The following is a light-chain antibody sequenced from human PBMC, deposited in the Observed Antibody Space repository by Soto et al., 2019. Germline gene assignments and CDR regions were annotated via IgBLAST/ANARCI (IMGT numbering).Light chain of an antibody. J-gene: IGKJ1*01. CDR3: QQYYTYSRT. CDR1: QRMSGW. V-gene: IGKV1-5*01. Sequence: DIQLTQSPSSLSASVGDRVTITCRASQRMSGWLAWHQQKPGKAPDLLIYDASTLQSGVPSMFSGSGSGTEFTLTISSLQPDDFATYSCQQYYTYSRTFGQGTKVDIK. CDR2: DAS.